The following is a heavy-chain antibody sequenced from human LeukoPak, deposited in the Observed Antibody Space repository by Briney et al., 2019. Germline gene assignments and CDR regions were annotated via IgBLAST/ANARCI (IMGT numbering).Heavy chain of an antibody. Sequence: GGSLRLSCAASGFTFSSYAMSWVRQAPGKGLEWVSAISGSGGSTYYADSVKGRFTISRDNSKNTLYLQMNSLRAEDTAVYYCARAPERITMIVSYWYFDLWGRGTLVTVSS. CDR2: ISGSGGST. CDR1: GFTFSSYA. CDR3: ARAPERITMIVSYWYFDL. V-gene: IGHV3-23*01. J-gene: IGHJ2*01. D-gene: IGHD3-22*01.